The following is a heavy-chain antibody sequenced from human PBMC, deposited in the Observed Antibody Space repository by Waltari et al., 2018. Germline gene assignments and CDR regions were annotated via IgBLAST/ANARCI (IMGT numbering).Heavy chain of an antibody. D-gene: IGHD6-19*01. CDR1: GGSIRSGRYS. CDR2: IYTSGST. V-gene: IGHV4-61*02. J-gene: IGHJ4*02. CDR3: ARDEFQWLPTN. Sequence: QVQLQESGPGLVKPSQTLSLTCTVSGGSIRSGRYSWSWIRQPAGKGLEWIGRIYTSGSTNYNPSLKSRVTISVDTSKNQFSLKLSSVTAADTAVYYCARDEFQWLPTNWGQGTLVTVSS.